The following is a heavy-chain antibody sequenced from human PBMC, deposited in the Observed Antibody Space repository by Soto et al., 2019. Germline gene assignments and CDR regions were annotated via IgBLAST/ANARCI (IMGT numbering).Heavy chain of an antibody. V-gene: IGHV3-23*01. CDR1: GFTFSSYA. CDR2: ISGSGGST. D-gene: IGHD3-16*02. J-gene: IGHJ4*02. Sequence: GGSLRLSCAASGFTFSSYAMSWVRQAPGKGLEWVSAISGSGGSTYYADSVKGRFTISRDNSKNTLYLQMNSLRAEDTAVYYCAKDSGARTATDYDYVWGSYRWVNYFDYWGQGTLVTVSS. CDR3: AKDSGARTATDYDYVWGSYRWVNYFDY.